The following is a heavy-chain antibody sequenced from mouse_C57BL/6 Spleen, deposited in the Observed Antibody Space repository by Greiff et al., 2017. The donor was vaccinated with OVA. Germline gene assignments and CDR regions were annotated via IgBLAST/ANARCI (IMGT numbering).Heavy chain of an antibody. CDR3: ARQRAYYSNPWFAY. V-gene: IGHV1-54*01. J-gene: IGHJ3*01. CDR2: INPGSGGT. Sequence: VQLQQSGAELVRPGTSVKVSCKASGYAFTNYLIEWVKQRPGQGLEWIGVINPGSGGTNYNEKFKGKATLTADKSSSTAYMQLSSLTSEDSAVYFCARQRAYYSNPWFAYWGQGTLVTVSA. D-gene: IGHD2-5*01. CDR1: GYAFTNYL.